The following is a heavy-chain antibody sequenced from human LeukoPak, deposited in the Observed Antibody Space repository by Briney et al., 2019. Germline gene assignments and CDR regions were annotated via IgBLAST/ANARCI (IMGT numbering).Heavy chain of an antibody. CDR3: AKSKGSGSYTFDY. V-gene: IGHV3-23*01. Sequence: GGSLRLSCAASGFALSTYAMTWLRPAPGRGREWVSTIFNSGDVTFYSSSVRGRFPISRDNSKTTLDLQMNSLRAEDTAVYYCAKSKGSGSYTFDYWGQGALVTVSS. CDR2: IFNSGDVT. D-gene: IGHD3-10*01. CDR1: GFALSTYA. J-gene: IGHJ4*02.